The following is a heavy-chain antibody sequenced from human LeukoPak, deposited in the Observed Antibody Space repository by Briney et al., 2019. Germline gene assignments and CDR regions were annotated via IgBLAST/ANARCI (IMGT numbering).Heavy chain of an antibody. CDR3: AKDYYDSSGYLDY. CDR2: SGGYNGNT. CDR1: GYTFTSYG. V-gene: IGHV1-18*01. J-gene: IGHJ4*02. Sequence: GASVNVSCNGSGYTFTSYGISWGRQAPGQGLEGMGWSGGYNGNTSYAQKLQGRITMTPDTSTSTASMELRSLRSDDTAVYYCAKDYYDSSGYLDYWGQGTLVTVSS. D-gene: IGHD3-22*01.